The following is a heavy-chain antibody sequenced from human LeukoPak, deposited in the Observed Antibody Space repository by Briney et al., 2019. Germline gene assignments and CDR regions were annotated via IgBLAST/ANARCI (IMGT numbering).Heavy chain of an antibody. CDR3: AKDRTYSSSWGNWFDP. V-gene: IGHV3-21*04. CDR2: ISSSSSYI. J-gene: IGHJ5*02. Sequence: GGSLRLSCAASGFTFSSYSMNWVRQAPGKGLEWVSSISSSSSYIYYADSVKGRFTISRDNSKNTLYLQMNSLRAEDTAVYYCAKDRTYSSSWGNWFDPWGQGTLVTVSS. D-gene: IGHD6-13*01. CDR1: GFTFSSYS.